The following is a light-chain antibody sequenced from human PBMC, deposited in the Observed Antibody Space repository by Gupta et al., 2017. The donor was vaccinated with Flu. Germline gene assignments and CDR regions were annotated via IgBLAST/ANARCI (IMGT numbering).Light chain of an antibody. Sequence: DVVMTQSPLSLPVTLGQPASISCRSSQSRVYSDGNTYLNWFQQRPGKAPMRLIYKVSNRDAGVTDRFSGSGEGTDVTLKISSGEMEDAGVYYSAQRTHGPQRSSFGQGTKLEIK. CDR3: AQRTHGPQRSS. CDR2: KVS. J-gene: IGKJ2*03. CDR1: QSRVYSDGNTY. V-gene: IGKV2-30*01.